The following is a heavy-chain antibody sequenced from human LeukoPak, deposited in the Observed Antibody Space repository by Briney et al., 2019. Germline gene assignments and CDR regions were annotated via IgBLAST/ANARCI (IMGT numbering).Heavy chain of an antibody. Sequence: GGSLRLSCAASGFTFSTYWMHWVRQAPGKGLVWVSRIKSDGSSTTYADSVKGRFTVSRDNAKDTLYLQMNSLRAEDTAVYYCVRDYYGAGDYWGQGTLVTVSS. CDR2: IKSDGSST. CDR1: GFTFSTYW. V-gene: IGHV3-74*01. J-gene: IGHJ4*02. CDR3: VRDYYGAGDY. D-gene: IGHD3-3*01.